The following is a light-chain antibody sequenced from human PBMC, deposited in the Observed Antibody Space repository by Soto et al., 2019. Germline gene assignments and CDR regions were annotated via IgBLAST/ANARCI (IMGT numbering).Light chain of an antibody. Sequence: QSALTQPASVSGSPGQSIALSCTGTSRYVGGYDQVSWYQQHPGKTPKLMLYAVPTRPSGVSNRFSASKSGNTASLTISRLQAYDEDDYYCSSYTGSGTIFGGGTNVTVL. J-gene: IGLJ2*01. CDR1: SRYVGGYDQ. V-gene: IGLV2-14*01. CDR2: AVP. CDR3: SSYTGSGTI.